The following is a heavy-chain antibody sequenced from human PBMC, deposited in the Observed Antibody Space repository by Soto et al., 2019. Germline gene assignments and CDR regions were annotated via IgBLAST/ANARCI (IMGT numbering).Heavy chain of an antibody. Sequence: XAVKVSFKASGYTFTSYGISLVRQAPGQGLEWMGWISAYNGNTNYAQKLQGRVTMTTDTSTSTAYMELRSLRSDDTAVYYCARDGISTVTTYWGQGTLVTVSS. CDR3: ARDGISTVTTY. D-gene: IGHD4-17*01. CDR2: ISAYNGNT. V-gene: IGHV1-18*01. J-gene: IGHJ4*02. CDR1: GYTFTSYG.